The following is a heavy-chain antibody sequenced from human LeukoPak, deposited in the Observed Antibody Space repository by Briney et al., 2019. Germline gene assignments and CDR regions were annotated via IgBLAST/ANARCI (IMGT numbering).Heavy chain of an antibody. D-gene: IGHD1-26*01. Sequence: SETLSLTCAVYGDSFSGYLWSWIRQSPGKGLEWFGEIDDRGNVFYNPSLKSRVTISADTSKNQFSLKVTSVTAADTAVYYCARKWVHNTLDIWGQGTMVTVSS. CDR3: ARKWVHNTLDI. CDR1: GDSFSGYL. V-gene: IGHV4-34*01. J-gene: IGHJ3*02. CDR2: IDDRGNV.